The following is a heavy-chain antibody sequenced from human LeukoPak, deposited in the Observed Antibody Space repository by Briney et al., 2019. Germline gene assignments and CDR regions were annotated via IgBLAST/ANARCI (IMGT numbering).Heavy chain of an antibody. D-gene: IGHD6-19*01. Sequence: PGGSLRLSCAASGFTFDDYAMHWVRQAPGKGLEWVSLISWDGGSTYYADSVKGRFTISRDNSKNSLYLQMNSLRAEDTALYYCAKDIVAGTLGGYFDYWGQGTLVTVSS. CDR1: GFTFDDYA. CDR2: ISWDGGST. V-gene: IGHV3-43D*04. J-gene: IGHJ4*02. CDR3: AKDIVAGTLGGYFDY.